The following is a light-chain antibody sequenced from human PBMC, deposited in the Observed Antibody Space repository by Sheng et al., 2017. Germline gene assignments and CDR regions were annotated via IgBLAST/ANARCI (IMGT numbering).Light chain of an antibody. CDR1: QDIYSS. CDR3: QQANSFPWT. V-gene: IGKV1-NL1*01. Sequence: DIQLTQSPSSLSPSVGDRVIITCRASQDIYSSLAWYQQKPGQAPKLLIYAASRLESGVPSRFSGSGSGTDYTVTITSLQPEDFATYYCQQANSFPWTFGQGTNGGNQT. J-gene: IGKJ1*01. CDR2: AAS.